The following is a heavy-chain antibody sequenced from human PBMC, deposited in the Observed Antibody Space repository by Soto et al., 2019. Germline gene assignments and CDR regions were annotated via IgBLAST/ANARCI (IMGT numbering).Heavy chain of an antibody. J-gene: IGHJ6*02. D-gene: IGHD5-12*01. V-gene: IGHV1-69*13. CDR1: GGTFSSYA. CDR3: ARRSYNVDIVATAHAAYGMDV. CDR2: IIPIFGTA. Sequence: SVTVSCKASGGTFSSYAISWVRQAPGQGLEWMGGIIPIFGTANYAQKFQGRVTITADESTSTAYMELSSLRSEDTAVYYCARRSYNVDIVATAHAAYGMDVWGQGTTVTVSS.